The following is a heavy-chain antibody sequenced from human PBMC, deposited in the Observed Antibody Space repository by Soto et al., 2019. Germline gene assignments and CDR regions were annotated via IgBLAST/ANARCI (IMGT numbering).Heavy chain of an antibody. Sequence: GGSLRLSCAASGFTFDDYAMHWVRQAPGKGLEWVSGISWNSGNMAYADSVKGRFTISRDNAKNSLHLQMNSLRTEDTALYYCARGTGYSSGWNYFDYWGQGALVTVSS. CDR1: GFTFDDYA. CDR3: ARGTGYSSGWNYFDY. CDR2: ISWNSGNM. J-gene: IGHJ4*02. D-gene: IGHD6-19*01. V-gene: IGHV3-9*01.